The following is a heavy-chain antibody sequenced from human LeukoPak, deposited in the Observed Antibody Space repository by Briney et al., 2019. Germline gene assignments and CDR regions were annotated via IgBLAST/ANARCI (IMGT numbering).Heavy chain of an antibody. CDR3: AREGSHDAFDI. CDR1: GFTFTSYE. V-gene: IGHV3-48*03. D-gene: IGHD1-26*01. CDR2: ITSSSSSR. Sequence: GGSLRVSCAASGFTFTSYEMNWVRQARGKGLEWVSYITSSSSSRYYADSVKGRFTISRDNAKNSLYLQMNTLRAEDTAVYYCAREGSHDAFDIWGQGTMVTVSS. J-gene: IGHJ3*02.